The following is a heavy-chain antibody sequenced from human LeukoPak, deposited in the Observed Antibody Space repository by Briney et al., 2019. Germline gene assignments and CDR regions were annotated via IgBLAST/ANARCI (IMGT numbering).Heavy chain of an antibody. D-gene: IGHD4-17*01. J-gene: IGHJ5*02. V-gene: IGHV1-8*01. Sequence: ASVKVSCKASGYTFTSYDINWVRQATGQGLEWMGWMNPNSGNTGYAQKFQGRVTMTRNTSISTAYMELSSLRSEDTAVYYCARATSREDYGDHYWFDPWGQGTLVTVSS. CDR3: ARATSREDYGDHYWFDP. CDR2: MNPNSGNT. CDR1: GYTFTSYD.